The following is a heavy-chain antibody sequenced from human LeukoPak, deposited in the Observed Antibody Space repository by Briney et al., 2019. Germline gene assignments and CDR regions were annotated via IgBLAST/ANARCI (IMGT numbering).Heavy chain of an antibody. V-gene: IGHV3-74*01. CDR3: ARSNHGCHDY. D-gene: IGHD4-11*01. J-gene: IGHJ4*02. Sequence: PGGSLRLSCAASGFTFSSYWMHWVRQAPGKGLVWGSRINNDGSSTPYADSVKGRFTISRDNAKNTLYLQMNSLRAEDTAVYYCARSNHGCHDYWGQGTLVTVSS. CDR1: GFTFSSYW. CDR2: INNDGSST.